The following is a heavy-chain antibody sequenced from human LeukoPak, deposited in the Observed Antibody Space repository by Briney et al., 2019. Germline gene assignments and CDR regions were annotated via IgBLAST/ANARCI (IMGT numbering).Heavy chain of an antibody. CDR1: GYSFTSYW. D-gene: IGHD3-22*01. CDR3: ARQGGGYYDSSGYYGYAFDI. Sequence: GESLKISCKGSGYSFTSYWIGWVRQMPGKGLEWMGIIYPGDSDTRYSPSFQGQVTISADKSISTAYLQWRSLKASDTAMYYCARQGGGYYDSSGYYGYAFDIWGQGTMVTVSS. V-gene: IGHV5-51*01. J-gene: IGHJ3*02. CDR2: IYPGDSDT.